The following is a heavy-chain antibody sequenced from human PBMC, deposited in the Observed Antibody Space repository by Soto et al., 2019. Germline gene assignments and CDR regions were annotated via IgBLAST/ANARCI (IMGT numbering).Heavy chain of an antibody. CDR3: AKDTHPEYSSSPFDY. D-gene: IGHD6-6*01. V-gene: IGHV3-9*01. CDR1: GFTFDYYA. J-gene: IGHJ4*02. Sequence: GGSLRLSCAASGFTFDYYAMHWARQSPGKGLEWVSGISWNSGSIGYADSVKGRFTISRDNAKNSLYLQMNSLRAEDTALYYCAKDTHPEYSSSPFDYWGQGTLVTVSS. CDR2: ISWNSGSI.